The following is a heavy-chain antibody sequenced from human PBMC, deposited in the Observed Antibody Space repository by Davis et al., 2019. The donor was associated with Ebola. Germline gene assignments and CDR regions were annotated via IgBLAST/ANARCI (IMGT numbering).Heavy chain of an antibody. J-gene: IGHJ6*01. CDR3: ARDPGVLRFLEWSAYYNMDI. V-gene: IGHV3-74*01. CDR1: GFTVSSNH. D-gene: IGHD3-3*01. CDR2: IKTDGSTT. Sequence: GESLKISCTASGFTVSSNHMSWVRQAPGKGLEWVARIKTDGSTTRYADSVKGRFTISRDNAKNTLYLQMNSLRVEDTAVYYCARDPGVLRFLEWSAYYNMDIWGQGTTVTVSS.